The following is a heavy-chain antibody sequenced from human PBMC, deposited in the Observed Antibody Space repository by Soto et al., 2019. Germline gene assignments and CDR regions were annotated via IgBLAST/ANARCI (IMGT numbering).Heavy chain of an antibody. V-gene: IGHV1-69*06. D-gene: IGHD2-15*01. J-gene: IGHJ4*02. CDR2: IIPIFGTA. CDR1: GGTFSSYA. Sequence: QVQLVQSGAEVKKPGSSVKVSCKASGGTFSSYAISWVRQAPGQGLEWMGGIIPIFGTANYAQKFQGRVTITAEKSTSTAYRELSTLSWGDTAVYYCAREVVAATGLGYGGKGPLVTVSS. CDR3: AREVVAATGLGY.